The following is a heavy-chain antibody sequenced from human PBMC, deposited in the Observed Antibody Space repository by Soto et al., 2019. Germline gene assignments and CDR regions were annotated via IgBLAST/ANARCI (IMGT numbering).Heavy chain of an antibody. D-gene: IGHD2-2*01. V-gene: IGHV1-69*12. CDR1: GGTFSRYA. Sequence: QVQLVQSGAEVKKPGSSVKVSCKASGGTFSRYAISWVRQAPGQGLEWMGGIIPIFGTANYAPKFQVRVTLTADESTSTAYMELSSLRSEDTAVYYCAIGSQLPHDACAIWGQVTMVTVSS. J-gene: IGHJ3*02. CDR3: AIGSQLPHDACAI. CDR2: IIPIFGTA.